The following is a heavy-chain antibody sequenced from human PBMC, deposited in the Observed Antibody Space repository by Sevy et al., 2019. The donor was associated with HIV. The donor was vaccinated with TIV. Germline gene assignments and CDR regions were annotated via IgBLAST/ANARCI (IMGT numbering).Heavy chain of an antibody. V-gene: IGHV3-23*01. CDR3: TKDPESRYYYDSSVIYYFDY. J-gene: IGHJ4*02. D-gene: IGHD3-22*01. CDR2: ISDSGGST. Sequence: GGSLRLSCAASGFTFSSYAMSWVRQAPGKGLEWVSAISDSGGSTYYADSVKGRFTISRDNSKNTLYLQMNSLRAEDTAVYYCTKDPESRYYYDSSVIYYFDYWGQGTLVTVSS. CDR1: GFTFSSYA.